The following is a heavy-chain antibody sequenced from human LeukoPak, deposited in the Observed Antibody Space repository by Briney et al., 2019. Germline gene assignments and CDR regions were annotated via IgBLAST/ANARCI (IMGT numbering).Heavy chain of an antibody. CDR1: GGSISSYY. D-gene: IGHD2-8*01. Sequence: SETLSLTCTVSGGSISSYYWSWIRQPPGKGLEWIGYIYYSGSTNYNPSLKSRVTISVDTSKNQFSLKLSSVTAADTAVYYCARVTVYALPYYYYYMDVWGKGTTVTVSS. CDR3: ARVTVYALPYYYYYMDV. CDR2: IYYSGST. J-gene: IGHJ6*03. V-gene: IGHV4-59*01.